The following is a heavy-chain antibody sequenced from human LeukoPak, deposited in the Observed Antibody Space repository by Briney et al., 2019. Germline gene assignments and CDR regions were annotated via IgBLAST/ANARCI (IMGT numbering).Heavy chain of an antibody. V-gene: IGHV1-8*01. CDR2: MNPNNGNT. CDR3: ARAGYYYDSSGYPNGMDV. J-gene: IGHJ6*02. D-gene: IGHD3-22*01. CDR1: GYTFTSYD. Sequence: ASVKVSCKASGYTFTSYDINWVRQATGQGLEWMGWMNPNNGNTGYAQKFQGRVTMTRSTSISTAYMELSSLRSEDTAVYYCARAGYYYDSSGYPNGMDVWGQGTTVTVSS.